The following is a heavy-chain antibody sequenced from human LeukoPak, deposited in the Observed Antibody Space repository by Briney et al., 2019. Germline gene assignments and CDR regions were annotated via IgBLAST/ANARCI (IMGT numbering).Heavy chain of an antibody. CDR2: INPNSGGT. Sequence: ASVKVSCKASGYTFTGYYMHWVRQAPGQGLEWMGWINPNSGGTNYAQKFQGRVTMTRDTSISTAYMELSRLRSDDTAVYYCARTYYDFRSGYRNYYYYYYMDVWGKGTTVTVSS. CDR1: GYTFTGYY. V-gene: IGHV1-2*02. D-gene: IGHD3-3*01. CDR3: ARTYYDFRSGYRNYYYYYYMDV. J-gene: IGHJ6*03.